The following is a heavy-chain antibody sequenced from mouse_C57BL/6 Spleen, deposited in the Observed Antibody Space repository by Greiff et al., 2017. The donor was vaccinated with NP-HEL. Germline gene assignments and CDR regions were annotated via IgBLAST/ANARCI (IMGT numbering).Heavy chain of an antibody. V-gene: IGHV1-59*01. CDR3: ARYDYDEGGYFDY. Sequence: QVQLQQPGAELVRPGTSVKLSCKASGYTFTSYWMHWVKQRPGQGLEWIGVIDPSDSYTNYNQKFKGKATLTVDTSSSTAYMQLSSLTSEDSAVYYCARYDYDEGGYFDYWGQGTTRTVSS. CDR2: IDPSDSYT. J-gene: IGHJ2*01. CDR1: GYTFTSYW. D-gene: IGHD2-4*01.